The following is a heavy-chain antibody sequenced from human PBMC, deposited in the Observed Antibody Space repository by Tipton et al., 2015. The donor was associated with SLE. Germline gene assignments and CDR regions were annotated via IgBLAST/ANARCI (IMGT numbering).Heavy chain of an antibody. CDR2: IYYSGST. V-gene: IGHV4-59*08. D-gene: IGHD3-3*01. J-gene: IGHJ5*02. CDR3: ARRQGYDFRFDP. Sequence: TLSLTCTVSGGSISSYDWSWIRQPPGKGLEWIGYIYYSGSTNYNPSLKSRVTISVDTSKNQFSLKLSSVTAADTAVYYCARRQGYDFRFDPWGQGTLVTVSS. CDR1: GGSISSYD.